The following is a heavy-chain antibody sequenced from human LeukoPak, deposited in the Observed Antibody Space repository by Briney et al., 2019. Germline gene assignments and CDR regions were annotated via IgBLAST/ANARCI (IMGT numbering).Heavy chain of an antibody. J-gene: IGHJ6*03. CDR1: GYTFTSYG. Sequence: ASVKVSCKASGYTFTSYGISWVRQAPGQGLEWMGWISAYNGNTNYAQKLQGRVTMTTDTSTSTANMELRSLRSDDTAVYYCARASYYDSSGYYYYYYMDVWGKGTTVTVSS. V-gene: IGHV1-18*01. D-gene: IGHD3-22*01. CDR3: ARASYYDSSGYYYYYYMDV. CDR2: ISAYNGNT.